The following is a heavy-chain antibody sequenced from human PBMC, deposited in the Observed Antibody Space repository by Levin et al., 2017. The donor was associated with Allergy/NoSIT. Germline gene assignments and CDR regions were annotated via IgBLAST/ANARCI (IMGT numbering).Heavy chain of an antibody. CDR1: GFTFSSYA. CDR3: ARDRQPTVIPTPPDY. Sequence: PGGSLRLSCAASGFTFSSYAMHWVRQTPGKGLEWVAVISYDGSNEYYADSVKGRFTISRDNSKNTLYLQMNSLRAEDTALYYCARDRQPTVIPTPPDYWGQGTLVTVSS. V-gene: IGHV3-30-3*01. D-gene: IGHD4-17*01. CDR2: ISYDGSNE. J-gene: IGHJ4*02.